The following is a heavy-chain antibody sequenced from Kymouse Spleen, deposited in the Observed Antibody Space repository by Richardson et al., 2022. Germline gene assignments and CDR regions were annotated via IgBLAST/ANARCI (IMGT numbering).Heavy chain of an antibody. D-gene: IGHD2-21*02. CDR2: ISYDGSNK. CDR3: AKDEVVTATFYYYGMDV. Sequence: QVQLVESGGGVVQPGRSLRLSCAASGFTFSSYGMHWVRQAPGKGLEWVAVISYDGSNKYYADSVKGRFTISRDNSKNTLYLQMNSLRAEDTAVYYCAKDEVVTATFYYYGMDVWGQGTTVTVSS. CDR1: GFTFSSYG. V-gene: IGHV3-30*18. J-gene: IGHJ6*02.